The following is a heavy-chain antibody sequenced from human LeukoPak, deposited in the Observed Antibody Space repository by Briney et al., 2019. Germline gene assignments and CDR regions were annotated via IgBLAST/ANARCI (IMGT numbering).Heavy chain of an antibody. D-gene: IGHD5-24*01. CDR2: IYYSGST. Sequence: SETLSLTCTVSGSSISSYYWSWMRQPPGKGLEWIGYIYYSGSTKYNPSLKSRVTISVDTSKNQFSLKLSSVTAADTAVYYCARGARAGYNLEPFDYWGQGTLVTVSS. CDR1: GSSISSYY. J-gene: IGHJ4*02. V-gene: IGHV4-59*08. CDR3: ARGARAGYNLEPFDY.